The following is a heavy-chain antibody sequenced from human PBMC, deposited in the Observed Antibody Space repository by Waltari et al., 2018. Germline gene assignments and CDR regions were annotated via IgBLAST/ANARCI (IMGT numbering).Heavy chain of an antibody. Sequence: EVQLVESGGGLVQPGRSLRLSCAASGFTLDDYAMHWVRQAPGKGLEWVPGISWNSGSIGYADSVKSRFTISRDNAKNSLYLQMNSLRAEDTALYYCAKGYSSGWYHIDYWGQGTLVTVSS. CDR3: AKGYSSGWYHIDY. CDR2: ISWNSGSI. CDR1: GFTLDDYA. D-gene: IGHD6-19*01. V-gene: IGHV3-9*01. J-gene: IGHJ4*02.